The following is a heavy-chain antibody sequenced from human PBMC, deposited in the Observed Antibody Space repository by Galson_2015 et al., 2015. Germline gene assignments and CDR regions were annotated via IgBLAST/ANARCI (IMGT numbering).Heavy chain of an antibody. V-gene: IGHV3-15*01. CDR2: IKSKTDGGTT. Sequence: SLRLSCAASGFIFSNAWMSWVRQAPGKGLEWVGRIKSKTDGGTTDYAAPVKGRFTISRDDSKNTLYLQMNSLKTEDTAVYYCTTVLTPYYYDSSCYYAIDYWGQGTLVTVSS. CDR3: TTVLTPYYYDSSCYYAIDY. D-gene: IGHD3-22*01. CDR1: GFIFSNAW. J-gene: IGHJ4*02.